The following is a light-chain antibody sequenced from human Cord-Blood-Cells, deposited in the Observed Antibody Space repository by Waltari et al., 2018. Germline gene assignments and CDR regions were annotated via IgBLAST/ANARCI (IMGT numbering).Light chain of an antibody. J-gene: IGKJ4*01. V-gene: IGKV1-39*01. CDR2: AAS. CDR1: QSISSY. Sequence: DIQMTQSPSSLSASVEDGVTITCRASQSISSYLNWYQQKPGKAPKLLIYAASSLQSGVPSRFSGSGSGTDFTLTISSLQPEDFATYYCQQSYSTPLTFGGGTKVEIK. CDR3: QQSYSTPLT.